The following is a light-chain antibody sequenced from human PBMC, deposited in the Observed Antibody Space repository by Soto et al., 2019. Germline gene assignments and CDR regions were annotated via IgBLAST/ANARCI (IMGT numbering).Light chain of an antibody. CDR2: EGS. CDR3: CSYVSSSTSYV. Sequence: QSALTQPASVSGSPGQSITISCTGTSSDVGSYNLVSWYQQLPGKAPKLMIYEGSKRPSGVSNRFSGSKSGNTASLTISGLQAEDEAVYYCCSYVSSSTSYVFGPGTKVTVL. CDR1: SSDVGSYNL. J-gene: IGLJ1*01. V-gene: IGLV2-23*01.